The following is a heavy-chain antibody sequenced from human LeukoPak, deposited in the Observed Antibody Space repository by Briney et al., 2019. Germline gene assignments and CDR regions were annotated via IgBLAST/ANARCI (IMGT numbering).Heavy chain of an antibody. Sequence: SETLSLTCTVSGGSISSYYWSWIRQPPGKGLEWIGYIYYSGSTYYNPSLKSRFTISVDTSKNQISLKLSAVTAADTAVYYCARGWELPHYFDYWGQGTLVTVSS. CDR3: ARGWELPHYFDY. D-gene: IGHD1-26*01. V-gene: IGHV4-59*12. CDR2: IYYSGST. CDR1: GGSISSYY. J-gene: IGHJ4*02.